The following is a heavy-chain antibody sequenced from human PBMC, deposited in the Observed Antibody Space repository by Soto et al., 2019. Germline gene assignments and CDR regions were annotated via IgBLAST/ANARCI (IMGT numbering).Heavy chain of an antibody. Sequence: GESLKISCQGSGYNFASYWISWVRQMPGKGLEWMGRIDPIDSYTNYSPSFQGHVTISADKSISTAYLQWSSLKASDTAMYYCARRYCSSASGPRNYYGMDVWGQGTTVTVSS. V-gene: IGHV5-10-1*01. CDR1: GYNFASYW. CDR3: ARRYCSSASGPRNYYGMDV. D-gene: IGHD2-2*01. J-gene: IGHJ6*02. CDR2: IDPIDSYT.